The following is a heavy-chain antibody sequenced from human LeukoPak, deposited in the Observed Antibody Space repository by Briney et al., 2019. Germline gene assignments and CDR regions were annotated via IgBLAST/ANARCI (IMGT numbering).Heavy chain of an antibody. Sequence: PGGSLRLSCAASGFTFDDFAMHWVRQAPGKGLEWVSLISGDSGSTYYADSVKGRFTISRDNAKNSLYLHMSSLRDGDTAVYYCATKVYGSGGYCESWGQGTLVTVSS. J-gene: IGHJ4*02. D-gene: IGHD3-10*01. V-gene: IGHV3-43*02. CDR1: GFTFDDFA. CDR3: ATKVYGSGGYCES. CDR2: ISGDSGST.